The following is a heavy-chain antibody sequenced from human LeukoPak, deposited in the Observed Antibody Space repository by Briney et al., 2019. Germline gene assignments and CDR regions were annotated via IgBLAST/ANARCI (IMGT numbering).Heavy chain of an antibody. D-gene: IGHD6-19*01. CDR3: AREGAVAGTYDY. J-gene: IGHJ4*02. V-gene: IGHV1-18*01. Sequence: ASVKVSCKASGYTFTSYGISWVRQAPGQGLEWMGWISAYNGNTNYAQKLQGRVTMTTDTSTSTAYMELSRLRSDDTAVYYCAREGAVAGTYDYWGQGTLVTVSS. CDR2: ISAYNGNT. CDR1: GYTFTSYG.